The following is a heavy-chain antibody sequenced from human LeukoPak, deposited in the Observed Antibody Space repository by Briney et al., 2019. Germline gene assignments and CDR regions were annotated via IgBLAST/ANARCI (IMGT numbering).Heavy chain of an antibody. CDR1: GFIFSAYS. V-gene: IGHV3-72*01. Sequence: GGSLRLSCAASGFIFSAYSMAWFRQAPGKGLEWIGRIRKKNAGYTTEYAASVKGRFVVSRDDSKDSVFLQMNSLETEEPAVYYCTREGGEGDYTAFDLWGQGTMVTVSS. CDR3: TREGGEGDYTAFDL. CDR2: IRKKNAGYTT. J-gene: IGHJ3*01. D-gene: IGHD3-3*01.